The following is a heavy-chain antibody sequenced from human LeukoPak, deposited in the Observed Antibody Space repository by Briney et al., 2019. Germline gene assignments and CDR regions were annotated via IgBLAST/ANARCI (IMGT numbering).Heavy chain of an antibody. CDR1: GYTFTNYA. CDR3: ARGVAGVYFYYYMDV. CDR2: INSNNGDT. Sequence: ASVKVSCKASGYTFTNYAMNWVRQAPGQGLEWMGWINSNNGDTNYAQKFQGRVTMTRDTSISTAYMELSGLRSDDTAVYYCARGVAGVYFYYYMDVWGKGTTVTVSS. D-gene: IGHD1-14*01. J-gene: IGHJ6*03. V-gene: IGHV1-2*02.